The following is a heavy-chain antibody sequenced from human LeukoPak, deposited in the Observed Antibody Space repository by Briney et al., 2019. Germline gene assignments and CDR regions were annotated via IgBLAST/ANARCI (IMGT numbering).Heavy chain of an antibody. CDR3: ARGDIVVGRFVDGMDV. Sequence: GASVKVSCKASGYTFTSYDINWVRQATGQGLEWMGWMNPNSGNTGYAQKFQGRVTMTRNTSISTAYMELSSLRSEDTAVYYCARGDIVVGRFVDGMDVWGQGTTVTVSS. D-gene: IGHD2-15*01. CDR1: GYTFTSYD. CDR2: MNPNSGNT. J-gene: IGHJ6*02. V-gene: IGHV1-8*01.